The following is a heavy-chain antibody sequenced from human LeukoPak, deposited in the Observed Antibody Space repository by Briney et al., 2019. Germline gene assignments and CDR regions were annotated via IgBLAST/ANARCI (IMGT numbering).Heavy chain of an antibody. CDR3: AELGITMIGGV. CDR1: GFTFSDYY. J-gene: IGHJ6*04. V-gene: IGHV3-11*04. Sequence: GGSLRLSRAASGFTFSDYYMSWIRQAPGKGLECVSYISSSGSTIYYADSVEGGFTISRDNAKNTLYLQMNSLRAEDTAVYYCAELGITMIGGVWGKGTTVTISS. D-gene: IGHD3-10*02. CDR2: ISSSGSTI.